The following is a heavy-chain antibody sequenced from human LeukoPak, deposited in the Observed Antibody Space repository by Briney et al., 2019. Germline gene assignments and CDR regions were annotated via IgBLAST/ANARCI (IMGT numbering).Heavy chain of an antibody. CDR1: GFTVSSNY. V-gene: IGHV3-66*02. J-gene: IGHJ4*02. Sequence: GGSLRLSCAASGFTVSSNYMSWVRQAPGKGLEWVSVIYSGGSTYYADSVKGRFTISRDNSKNTLYLQMNSLRAEDTAVYYCARATDYDFWSGYLYWGQGTLVTVSS. CDR3: ARATDYDFWSGYLY. D-gene: IGHD3-3*01. CDR2: IYSGGST.